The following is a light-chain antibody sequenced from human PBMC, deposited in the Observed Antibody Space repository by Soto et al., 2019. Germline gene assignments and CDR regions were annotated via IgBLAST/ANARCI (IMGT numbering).Light chain of an antibody. J-gene: IGKJ1*01. CDR3: QQYGSIPRT. CDR1: QSISSSY. V-gene: IGKV3-20*01. CDR2: GVS. Sequence: EIVLTQSPGTLSLSPGERVTLSCRASQSISSSYLAWYQQKPGQAPRLVIYGVSSRATGIPDRFSVSGSGTDFTLTISRLEPEDFAMYYCQQYGSIPRTFGQGTKVEIK.